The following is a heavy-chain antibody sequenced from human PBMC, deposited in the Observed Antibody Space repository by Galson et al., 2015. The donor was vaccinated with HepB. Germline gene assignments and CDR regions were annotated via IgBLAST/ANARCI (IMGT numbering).Heavy chain of an antibody. J-gene: IGHJ4*02. Sequence: SLRLSCAAAGFTFGNYNMHWVRQAPGKGLEWVALISWDGYHINFDDSVKGRFTISRDKSKNSLYLQMNSLRAEDTALYYCSKAGPSQEDYFDYWGQGTLVTVFS. CDR2: ISWDGYHI. V-gene: IGHV3-43*01. CDR1: GFTFGNYN. CDR3: SKAGPSQEDYFDY.